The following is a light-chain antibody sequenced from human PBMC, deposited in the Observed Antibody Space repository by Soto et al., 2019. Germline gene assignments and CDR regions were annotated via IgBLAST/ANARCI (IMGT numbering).Light chain of an antibody. CDR3: QQYNNYSPDT. CDR2: DAS. J-gene: IGKJ2*01. V-gene: IGKV1-5*01. CDR1: QSISSW. Sequence: DIQMTQSPSTLSASVGDRVTITCRASQSISSWLAWYQQKPGKAPKLLIYDASSLESGVPSRFSGSGSGTEFTLTISSLQPDDFATYYCQQYNNYSPDTFGQGTTLEIK.